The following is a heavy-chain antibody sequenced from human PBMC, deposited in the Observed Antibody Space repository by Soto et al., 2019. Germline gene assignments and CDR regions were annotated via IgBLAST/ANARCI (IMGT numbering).Heavy chain of an antibody. D-gene: IGHD3-10*01. CDR1: GFTVGNNY. Sequence: GGGLIQPVGSLKLSCAASGFTVGNNYMSWVRQAPGKGLEWVSLIYSTGTTKYADSVKGRFTVSRDNAKNTLYLQMNSLRAEDTAVYYCAKDGRGSGSHYNSFGYWGQGTLVTVSS. V-gene: IGHV3-53*01. J-gene: IGHJ4*02. CDR3: AKDGRGSGSHYNSFGY. CDR2: IYSTGTT.